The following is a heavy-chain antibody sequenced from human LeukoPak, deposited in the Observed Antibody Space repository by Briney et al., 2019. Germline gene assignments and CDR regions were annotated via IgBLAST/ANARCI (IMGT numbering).Heavy chain of an antibody. CDR3: ARGGKYQLRY. V-gene: IGHV4-34*01. J-gene: IGHJ4*02. Sequence: SETLSLTCAVYGGSFSGYYWSWIRQPPGKGLEWIGEINHSGSTNYNPSLKSRVTISVDTSKNQFSLKLSSVTAADTAVYYCARGGKYQLRYWGQGTLVTVSS. CDR2: INHSGST. CDR1: GGSFSGYY. D-gene: IGHD2-2*01.